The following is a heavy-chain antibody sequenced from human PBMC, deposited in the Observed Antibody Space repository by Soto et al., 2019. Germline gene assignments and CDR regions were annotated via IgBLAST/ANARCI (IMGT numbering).Heavy chain of an antibody. Sequence: ASVKVSCKASGYTFTSYDINWVRQATGPDLEWMGRMDSNSGNTVYAQKFQGRVTMTRNTSIRTAYMELSSLRSEDTAVYYCARVYCSGGSCYSIDYWGQGTLVTVS. J-gene: IGHJ4*02. CDR3: ARVYCSGGSCYSIDY. D-gene: IGHD2-15*01. CDR1: GYTFTSYD. V-gene: IGHV1-8*01. CDR2: MDSNSGNT.